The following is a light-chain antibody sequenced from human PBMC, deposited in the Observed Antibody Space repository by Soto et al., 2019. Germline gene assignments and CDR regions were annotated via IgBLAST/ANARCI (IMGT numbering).Light chain of an antibody. CDR1: SSNIGAGFD. CDR2: ANT. V-gene: IGLV1-40*01. Sequence: QSVLTQPPSVSGAPGQRVAISCTGSSSNIGAGFDVHWYQQLPGTAPKLLIYANTNRPSGVPDRFSGSESGTSASLAITGLQAEDDADYYCQSYDSSLSGVIFGGGTKLTVL. J-gene: IGLJ2*01. CDR3: QSYDSSLSGVI.